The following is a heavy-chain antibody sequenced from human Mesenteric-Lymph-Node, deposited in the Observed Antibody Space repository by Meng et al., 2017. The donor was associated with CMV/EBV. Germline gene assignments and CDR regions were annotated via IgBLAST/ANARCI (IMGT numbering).Heavy chain of an antibody. V-gene: IGHV3-23*01. J-gene: IGHJ4*02. CDR3: AKASSGAWPYYLDH. Sequence: GESLKISCAGSGFTFNNYAMAWVRQPPGKGLEWVSAVTFGGDSTWYPDSVKARFTIYRDNSKGTLHLLMDRLRGEDTAVYFCAKASSGAWPYYLDHWGQGALVTVSS. CDR2: VTFGGDST. CDR1: GFTFNNYA. D-gene: IGHD2-15*01.